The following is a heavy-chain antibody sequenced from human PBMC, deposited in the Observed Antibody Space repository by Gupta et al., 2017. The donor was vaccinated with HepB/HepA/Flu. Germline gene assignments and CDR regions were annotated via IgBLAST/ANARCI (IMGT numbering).Heavy chain of an antibody. CDR2: IKQDGSEK. Sequence: EVHLVESGGGLVQPGGSLRLSCAAYGFSFTNYWMSWVRQAPGKGLEWVANIKQDGSEKCYVDSVKGRFTISRDNAKNSLYLQMNSLRVEDTAVYYCVRDGDYDNSVLADNWGQGTLVTVSS. V-gene: IGHV3-7*01. CDR1: GFSFTNYW. CDR3: VRDGDYDNSVLADN. J-gene: IGHJ4*02. D-gene: IGHD3-22*01.